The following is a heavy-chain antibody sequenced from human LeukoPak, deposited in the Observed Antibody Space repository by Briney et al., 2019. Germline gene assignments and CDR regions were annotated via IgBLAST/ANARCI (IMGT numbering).Heavy chain of an antibody. CDR3: ARGKVDTAMAIDY. Sequence: GGSLRLSCAASGFTFSSYAMSWVRQAPGKGLEWVSRINSDGSSTSYADSVKGRFTISRDNAKNTLYLQMNSLRAEDTAVYYCARGKVDTAMAIDYWGQGTLVTVSS. V-gene: IGHV3-74*01. D-gene: IGHD5-18*01. J-gene: IGHJ4*02. CDR2: INSDGSST. CDR1: GFTFSSYA.